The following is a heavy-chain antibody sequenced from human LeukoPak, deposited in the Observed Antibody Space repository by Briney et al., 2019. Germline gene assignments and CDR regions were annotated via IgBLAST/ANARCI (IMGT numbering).Heavy chain of an antibody. CDR1: GFTFSNYA. J-gene: IGHJ4*02. D-gene: IGHD2-15*01. CDR3: AKALPDGGSLDY. Sequence: GGSLRLSGVASGFTFSNYAMSWVRQAPGKGLEWVSAISGSGDKTFYAASVEGRFTVSRDNSKNTLYLQVNSLRADDTAVYYCAKALPDGGSLDYWGQGTLVTVSS. V-gene: IGHV3-23*01. CDR2: ISGSGDKT.